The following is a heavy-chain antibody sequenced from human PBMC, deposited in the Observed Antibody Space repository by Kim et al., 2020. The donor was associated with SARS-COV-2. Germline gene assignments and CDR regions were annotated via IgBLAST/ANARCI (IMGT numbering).Heavy chain of an antibody. J-gene: IGHJ4*02. D-gene: IGHD5-18*01. Sequence: SETLSLTCTVSGGSISSYYWSWIRQPPGKALEWIGYIYYSGSTNYNPSLKSRVTISVDTSKNQFSLKLSSVTAADTAVYYCASGGYSYGSESHDYWGQGTLVTVSS. CDR3: ASGGYSYGSESHDY. V-gene: IGHV4-59*01. CDR2: IYYSGST. CDR1: GGSISSYY.